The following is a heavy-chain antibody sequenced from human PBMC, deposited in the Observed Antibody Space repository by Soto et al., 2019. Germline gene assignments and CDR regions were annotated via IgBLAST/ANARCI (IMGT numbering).Heavy chain of an antibody. CDR3: ARDRWRWQPGGNRNYYYGMDV. V-gene: IGHV4-59*12. D-gene: IGHD3-16*01. CDR2: IYYSGST. CDR1: GGSISSYY. J-gene: IGHJ6*02. Sequence: SETLSLTCTVSGGSISSYYWSWIRQPPGKGLEWIGYIYYSGSTNYNPSLKSRVTISVDNSKNQFSLKLSSVTAADTAVYYCARDRWRWQPGGNRNYYYGMDVWGQGTTVTVSS.